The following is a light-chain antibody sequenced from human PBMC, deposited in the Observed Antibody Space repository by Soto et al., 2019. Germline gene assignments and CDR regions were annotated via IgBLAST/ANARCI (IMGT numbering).Light chain of an antibody. CDR1: SSDVGGYNY. CDR2: DVS. Sequence: QSALTRPASVSGSPGQSITISCTGTSSDVGGYNYVSWYQQHPSKAPKLMIYDVSNRPSGVSNRFSGSKSGNTASLTISGLQAEDEADYYCSSYTSSSPYVFGTGTKVTVL. CDR3: SSYTSSSPYV. V-gene: IGLV2-14*01. J-gene: IGLJ1*01.